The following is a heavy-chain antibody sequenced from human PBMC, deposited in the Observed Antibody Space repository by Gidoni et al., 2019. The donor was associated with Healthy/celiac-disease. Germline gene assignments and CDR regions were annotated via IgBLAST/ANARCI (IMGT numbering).Heavy chain of an antibody. V-gene: IGHV3-11*01. J-gene: IGHJ4*02. CDR1: GFTFSDYY. CDR2: ISSSGSTI. Sequence: QVQLVESGGGLVKPGGSLRLSCAASGFTFSDYYLSWIRQAPGKGLEWVSYISSSGSTIYYADSVKGRFTISRDNAKNSLYLQMNSLRAEDTAVYYCAREHLTYYDFWSGSRGYYDYWGQGTLVTVSS. CDR3: AREHLTYYDFWSGSRGYYDY. D-gene: IGHD3-3*01.